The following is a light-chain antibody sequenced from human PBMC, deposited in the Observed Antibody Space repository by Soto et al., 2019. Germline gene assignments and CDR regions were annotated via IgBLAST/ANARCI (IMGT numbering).Light chain of an antibody. Sequence: HSALTQPASVSGSPGQSLTISCTGTSSDVGGYNYVSWYQQHPGKAPKLMIYEVSNRPSGVSNRFSGSKSGNTASLTISGLQAEDAADYYCSSYTSSSTPYVFGTGTKRTVL. CDR3: SSYTSSSTPYV. CDR1: SSDVGGYNY. V-gene: IGLV2-14*01. J-gene: IGLJ1*01. CDR2: EVS.